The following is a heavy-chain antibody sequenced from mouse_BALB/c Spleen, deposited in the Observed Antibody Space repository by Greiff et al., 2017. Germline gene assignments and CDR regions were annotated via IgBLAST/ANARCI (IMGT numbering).Heavy chain of an antibody. J-gene: IGHJ1*01. CDR3: TRKGTMMSYWYFDV. CDR1: GYTFTSYW. Sequence: VQLQQPGAELVRPGASVKLSCKASGYTFTSYWINWVKQRPGQGLEWIGNIYPSDSYTNYNQKFKDKATLTVDKSSSTAYMQLSSPTSEDSAVYYCTRKGTMMSYWYFDVWGAGTTVTVSS. V-gene: IGHV1-69*02. CDR2: IYPSDSYT. D-gene: IGHD2-3*01.